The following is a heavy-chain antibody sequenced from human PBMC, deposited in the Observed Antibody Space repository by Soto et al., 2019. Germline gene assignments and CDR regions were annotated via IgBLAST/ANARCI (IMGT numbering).Heavy chain of an antibody. J-gene: IGHJ4*02. Sequence: QVQLQESGPGLVRPSGTVSLTCAVSGVSISSDNWWSWVRQPPGKGLGWIGEIHHSGSTNYNPSLKSRVTMSVVPSKDLFSLTLNSVTAADTAFYYCARDQGSHPGDWGQGTLVSVSS. CDR1: GVSISSDNW. D-gene: IGHD6-13*01. CDR3: ARDQGSHPGD. CDR2: IHHSGST. V-gene: IGHV4-4*02.